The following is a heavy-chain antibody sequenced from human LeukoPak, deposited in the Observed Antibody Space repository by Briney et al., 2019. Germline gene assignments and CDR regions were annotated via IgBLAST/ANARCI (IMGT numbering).Heavy chain of an antibody. Sequence: GGSLRLSCAASGFTFSSYGMHWVRQAPGKGLEWVAVISYDGSNKYYADSVKGRFTISRDNAKNSLYLQMNSLRAEDTAVYYCAREGDIVVVPAAANWFDPWGQGTLVTVSS. V-gene: IGHV3-30*03. J-gene: IGHJ5*02. CDR2: ISYDGSNK. D-gene: IGHD2-2*01. CDR1: GFTFSSYG. CDR3: AREGDIVVVPAAANWFDP.